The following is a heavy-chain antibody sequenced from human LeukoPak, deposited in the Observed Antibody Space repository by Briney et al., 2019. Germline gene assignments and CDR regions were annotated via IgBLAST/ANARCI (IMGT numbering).Heavy chain of an antibody. D-gene: IGHD2-2*01. CDR1: GGTLSSYA. V-gene: IGHV1-69*05. CDR3: AYEVVVPAARNYFDY. CDR2: IIPIFGTA. J-gene: IGHJ4*02. Sequence: SVKVSCKASGGTLSSYAISWVRQAPGQGLEWMGGIIPIFGTANYAQKFQGRVTITTDESTSTAYMELSSLRSEDTAVYYCAYEVVVPAARNYFDYWGQGTLVTVSS.